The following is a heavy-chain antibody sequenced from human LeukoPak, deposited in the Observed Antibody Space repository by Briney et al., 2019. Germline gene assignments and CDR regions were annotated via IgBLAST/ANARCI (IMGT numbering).Heavy chain of an antibody. V-gene: IGHV3-23*01. D-gene: IGHD6-19*01. J-gene: IGHJ6*02. CDR2: ISGSGGST. CDR3: ARDLRQWLVQHYYYYYGMDV. CDR1: GFTFSSYA. Sequence: GGSLRLSCAASGFTFSSYAMSWVRQAPGKGLEWVSAISGSGGSTYYADSVKGRFTISRDNSKNTLYLQMNSLRAEDTAVYYCARDLRQWLVQHYYYYYGMDVWGQGTTVTVSS.